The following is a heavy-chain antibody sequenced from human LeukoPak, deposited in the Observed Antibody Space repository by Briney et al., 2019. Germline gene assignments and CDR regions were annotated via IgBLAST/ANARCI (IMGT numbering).Heavy chain of an antibody. CDR2: ITYNSGTI. V-gene: IGHV3-48*02. Sequence: GGSLRLSCAASGFTFRSYAMQWVRQAPGKGLEWVSYITYNSGTIFYADSVKGRFTISRDNAKDSLYLQMSSLRDGDTAVYYCARDSGYSYADDYWGQGTLVTVSS. J-gene: IGHJ4*02. CDR3: ARDSGYSYADDY. D-gene: IGHD5-18*01. CDR1: GFTFRSYA.